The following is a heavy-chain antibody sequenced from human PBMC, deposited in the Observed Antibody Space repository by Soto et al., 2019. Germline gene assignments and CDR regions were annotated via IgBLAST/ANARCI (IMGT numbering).Heavy chain of an antibody. J-gene: IGHJ4*02. CDR1: GFTLGRYT. D-gene: IGHD4-17*01. CDR3: TREAYGDYYFDY. CDR2: ITSSNTI. V-gene: IGHV3-48*01. Sequence: LRLSCAASGFTLGRYTIHWVRQAPGKGLEWLSYITSSNTIYYADSVKGRFTVSRDSAKNSLFLQMNSLRAEDTAVYYCTREAYGDYYFDYWGQGTLVTVSS.